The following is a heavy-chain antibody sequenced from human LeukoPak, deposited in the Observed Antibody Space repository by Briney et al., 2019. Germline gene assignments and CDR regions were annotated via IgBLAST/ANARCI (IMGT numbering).Heavy chain of an antibody. Sequence: GGSLRLSCAASAHTFSTYAMSSVRQTPGKGLEGGSTLSPTGIRTYYADSVRGQFPIPRHNPKNTLFLQMNNLRAEYTAVYYCAKEQYNSSARPFDYWGQGTLVTVSS. D-gene: IGHD6-19*01. V-gene: IGHV3-23*01. J-gene: IGHJ4*02. CDR3: AKEQYNSSARPFDY. CDR1: AHTFSTYA. CDR2: LSPTGIRT.